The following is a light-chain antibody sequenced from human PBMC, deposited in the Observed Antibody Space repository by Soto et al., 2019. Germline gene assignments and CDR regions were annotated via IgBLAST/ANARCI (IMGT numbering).Light chain of an antibody. Sequence: QSVLTQPPSVSAAPGQKVTISCSGSSSNIGNNYVSWYQQLPGTAPRLLIYDNNKRPSGIPDRFSGSKSGTSATLDISGLQTGDEDDYYCGTWDNSLSVGAFGGGTKLTVL. J-gene: IGLJ2*01. CDR2: DNN. V-gene: IGLV1-51*01. CDR3: GTWDNSLSVGA. CDR1: SSNIGNNY.